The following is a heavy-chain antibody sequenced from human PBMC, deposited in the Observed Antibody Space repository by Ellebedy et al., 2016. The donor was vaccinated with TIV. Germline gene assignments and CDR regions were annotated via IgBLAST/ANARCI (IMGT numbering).Heavy chain of an antibody. CDR3: ARVLYYLGNWFDP. D-gene: IGHD2/OR15-2a*01. Sequence: GESLKISXAASGFTFSSYWMSWVRQAPGKGLEWVANLKQDGSEKYYVDSVKGRFTISRDNAKNSLYLQMNSLRAEDTAVYYCARVLYYLGNWFDPWGQGTLVTVSS. J-gene: IGHJ5*02. V-gene: IGHV3-7*03. CDR1: GFTFSSYW. CDR2: LKQDGSEK.